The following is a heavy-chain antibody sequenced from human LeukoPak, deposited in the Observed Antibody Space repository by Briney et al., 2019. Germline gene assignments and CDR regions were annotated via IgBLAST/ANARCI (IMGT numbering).Heavy chain of an antibody. CDR3: ARDRSLYCSSTSCPLLDY. CDR1: GFTFSSYS. Sequence: GGSLRLSCAASGFTFSSYSMNWVRQAPGKGLEWVSSISSSSSYIYYADSVKGRFTISRDNAKNSLYLQMNSLRAEDTAVYYCARDRSLYCSSTSCPLLDYWGQGTLVTVSS. CDR2: ISSSSSYI. J-gene: IGHJ4*02. V-gene: IGHV3-21*01. D-gene: IGHD2-2*01.